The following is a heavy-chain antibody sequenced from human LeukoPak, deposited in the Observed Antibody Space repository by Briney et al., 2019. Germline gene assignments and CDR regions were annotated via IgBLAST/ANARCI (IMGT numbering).Heavy chain of an antibody. J-gene: IGHJ3*02. CDR1: GFTVSSNY. CDR3: AVYDFWSGYYPSEGAFDI. D-gene: IGHD3-3*01. Sequence: GVSLRLSCAASGFTVSSNYMSWVRQAPGKGLEWVSVIYSGGSTYYADSVKGRFTISRDNSKNTLYLQMNSLRAEDTAVYYCAVYDFWSGYYPSEGAFDIWGQGTMVTVSS. CDR2: IYSGGST. V-gene: IGHV3-53*01.